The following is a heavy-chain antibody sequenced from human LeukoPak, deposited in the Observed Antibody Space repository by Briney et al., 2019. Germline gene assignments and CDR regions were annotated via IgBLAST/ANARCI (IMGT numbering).Heavy chain of an antibody. CDR2: IYPGDSDT. CDR3: ARLSMIDTFDI. CDR1: GYSFPRNW. V-gene: IGHV5-51*01. D-gene: IGHD3-22*01. J-gene: IGHJ3*02. Sequence: GESLKISCKGSGYSFPRNWIGWVRQMPGKGLEWMGIIYPGDSDTRYSPSFQGQVTFSADKSISTAYLQWSSLKASDTAMYYCARLSMIDTFDIWGLGTVVTVSS.